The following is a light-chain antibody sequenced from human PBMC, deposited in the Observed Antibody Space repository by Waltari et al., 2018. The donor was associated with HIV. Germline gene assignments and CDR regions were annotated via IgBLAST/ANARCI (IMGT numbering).Light chain of an antibody. CDR2: KDD. V-gene: IGLV6-57*02. Sequence: NFMLTQPHSVSASPGKTVTISCTGSSGRVASNYVQWYQQRPGSAPTTVIYKDDQRPSGVPDRFSGSINSSSNSASLTISGLKTEDEADYYCQPFHGITAVFGGGTKLTVL. CDR1: SGRVASNY. J-gene: IGLJ3*02. CDR3: QPFHGITAV.